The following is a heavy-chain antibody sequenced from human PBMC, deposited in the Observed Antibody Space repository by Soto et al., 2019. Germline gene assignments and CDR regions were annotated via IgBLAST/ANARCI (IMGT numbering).Heavy chain of an antibody. CDR2: ISGSGGST. Sequence: EVQLLESGGGLVQPGGSLRLSCAASGFTFSSYAMSWVRQAPGKGLEWVSAISGSGGSTYYADSVKGRFTISRDNSKNTLYLQMNSLRAEDTAVYYCAKDWISGSSGWYDRGSFDYWGQGTLVTVSS. CDR3: AKDWISGSSGWYDRGSFDY. D-gene: IGHD6-19*01. CDR1: GFTFSSYA. V-gene: IGHV3-23*01. J-gene: IGHJ4*02.